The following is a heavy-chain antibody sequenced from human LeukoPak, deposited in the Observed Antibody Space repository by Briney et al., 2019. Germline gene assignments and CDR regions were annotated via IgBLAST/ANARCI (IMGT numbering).Heavy chain of an antibody. V-gene: IGHV3-23*01. CDR2: ISGNGGGT. J-gene: IGHJ3*02. D-gene: IGHD5/OR15-5a*01. Sequence: GGSLRLSCAASGFTFSTYAMIWVRQAPGKGLEWVSVISGNGGGTYFADSVKGRFTISRDNSKNTLYLQMNSLRAEDTAIYYYAKGGSVTAPDDAFGIWGQGTMVTVSS. CDR3: AKGGSVTAPDDAFGI. CDR1: GFTFSTYA.